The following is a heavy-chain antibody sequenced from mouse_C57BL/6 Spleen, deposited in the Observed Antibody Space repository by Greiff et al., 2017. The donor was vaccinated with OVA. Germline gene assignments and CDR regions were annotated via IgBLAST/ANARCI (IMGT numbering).Heavy chain of an antibody. CDR3: ARGGGSNWYFDV. CDR2: ISYSGST. J-gene: IGHJ1*03. Sequence: EVKLVESGPGLAKPSQTLSLTCSVTGYSITSDYWNWIRKFPGNKLEYMGYISYSGSTYYNPSLKSRISITTETTNTQYYLQLNSVTTEDTATYYCARGGGSNWYFDVWGTGTTVTVSS. CDR1: GYSITSDY. D-gene: IGHD1-1*02. V-gene: IGHV3-8*01.